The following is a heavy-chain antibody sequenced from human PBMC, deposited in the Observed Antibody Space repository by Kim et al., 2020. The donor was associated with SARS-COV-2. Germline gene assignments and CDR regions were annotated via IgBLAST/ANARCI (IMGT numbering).Heavy chain of an antibody. J-gene: IGHJ5*02. D-gene: IGHD3-10*01. Sequence: QKLQGRVTMTTDTSTSTAYMELRSLRSDDTAVYYCAREVRVRGVISWFDPWGQGTLVTVSS. CDR3: AREVRVRGVISWFDP. V-gene: IGHV1-18*01.